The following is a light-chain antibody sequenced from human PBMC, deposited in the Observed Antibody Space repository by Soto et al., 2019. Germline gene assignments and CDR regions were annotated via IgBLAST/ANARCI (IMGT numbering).Light chain of an antibody. CDR3: AAWDDRLSGPV. Sequence: QSVLTQPPSASGTPGQRVTISCSGSSSNIGSNYVYWYQQLPGTAPKLLIYRNNQRPSGVPDRFSGSKSGTSASLAISGLRSDDEADYYCAAWDDRLSGPVFGGGTKLTVL. J-gene: IGLJ2*01. CDR1: SSNIGSNY. V-gene: IGLV1-47*01. CDR2: RNN.